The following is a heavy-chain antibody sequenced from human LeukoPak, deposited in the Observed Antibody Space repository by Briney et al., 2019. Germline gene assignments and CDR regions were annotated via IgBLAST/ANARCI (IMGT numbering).Heavy chain of an antibody. Sequence: KTSETLSLTCTVSGGSISSYDWSWIRQPPGKGLEWIGYMYYSGRTNYNPSLKSRVTISVDTSKNQFSLKLSSVTAADTAVYYCARTFSESYYYYGMDVWGQGTTVTVSS. CDR1: GGSISSYD. CDR2: MYYSGRT. V-gene: IGHV4-59*01. D-gene: IGHD1-26*01. J-gene: IGHJ6*02. CDR3: ARTFSESYYYYGMDV.